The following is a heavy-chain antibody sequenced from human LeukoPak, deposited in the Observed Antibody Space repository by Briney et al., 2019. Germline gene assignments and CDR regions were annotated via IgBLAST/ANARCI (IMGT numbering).Heavy chain of an antibody. D-gene: IGHD3-10*01. CDR1: GGSISSGGYY. Sequence: SETLSLTCTVSGGSISSGGYYWSWIRQPPGKGLEWIGYIYYSGSTNYNPSLKSRVTISVDTSKNQFSLKLSSVTAADTAVYYCASQSVGYYYGSGSYYNSDWYFDLWGRGTLVTVSS. CDR3: ASQSVGYYYGSGSYYNSDWYFDL. J-gene: IGHJ2*01. CDR2: IYYSGST. V-gene: IGHV4-61*08.